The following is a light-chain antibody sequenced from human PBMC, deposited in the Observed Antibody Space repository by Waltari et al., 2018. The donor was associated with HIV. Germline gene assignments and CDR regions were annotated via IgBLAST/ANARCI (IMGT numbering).Light chain of an antibody. CDR2: RNN. Sequence: QSVLTQPPSASGTPGQRVTISCSGSISNLGSSYGYWYQQLPGTAPKLLIYRNNQRPSGVPDRFSGSKSGTSASLAISGLRSEDEADYYCAAWDDSLSGLVFGGGTKVTVL. CDR3: AAWDDSLSGLV. CDR1: ISNLGSSY. V-gene: IGLV1-47*01. J-gene: IGLJ3*02.